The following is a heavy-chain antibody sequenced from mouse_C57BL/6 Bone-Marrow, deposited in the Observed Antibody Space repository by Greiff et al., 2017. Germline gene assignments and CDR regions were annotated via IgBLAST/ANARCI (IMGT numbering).Heavy chain of an antibody. CDR3: ARDGYRYAMDY. Sequence: VQLQQPGAELVRPGSSVKLSCKASGYTFTSYWMDWVKQRPGQGLEWIGNIYPSDSETHYNQKFKDKATLTVDKSSSTAYMQLSSLTSEDSAVYYCARDGYRYAMDYWGQGTSVTVSS. J-gene: IGHJ4*01. D-gene: IGHD2-3*01. V-gene: IGHV1-61*01. CDR1: GYTFTSYW. CDR2: IYPSDSET.